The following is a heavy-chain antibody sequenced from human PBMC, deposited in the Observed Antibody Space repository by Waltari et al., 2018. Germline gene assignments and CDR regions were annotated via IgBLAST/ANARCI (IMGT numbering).Heavy chain of an antibody. Sequence: QVQLVESGGGLVKPGGSLRLSCAASGFTFSDYYMSWIRQAPGKGLVWGSCISSIVSNIYYADSLKGRFTISRDNAKNSLYLQMNSLRAEDTAVYYCARGLLSPLGVAGFDYWGQGTLVTVSS. CDR3: ARGLLSPLGVAGFDY. CDR2: ISSIVSNI. D-gene: IGHD6-19*01. J-gene: IGHJ4*02. CDR1: GFTFSDYY. V-gene: IGHV3-11*04.